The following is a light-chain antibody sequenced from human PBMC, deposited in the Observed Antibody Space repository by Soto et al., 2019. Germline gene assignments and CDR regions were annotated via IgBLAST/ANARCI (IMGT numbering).Light chain of an antibody. Sequence: QSALTQPVYGNGSHGQSITISCTGTSSDVGGYNYVSWYQQHPGKAPKLMIYDVSSRPSGVSDRFSGSKSGNTASLTISGLQAEDEADYYCSSYTSSSTYVFGTGTKVTVL. CDR2: DVS. CDR1: SSDVGGYNY. CDR3: SSYTSSSTYV. J-gene: IGLJ1*01. V-gene: IGLV2-14*01.